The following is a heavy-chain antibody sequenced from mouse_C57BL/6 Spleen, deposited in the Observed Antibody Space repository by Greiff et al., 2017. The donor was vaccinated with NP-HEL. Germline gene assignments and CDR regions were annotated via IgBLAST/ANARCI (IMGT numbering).Heavy chain of an antibody. CDR3: ATYYSNYWYFDV. V-gene: IGHV1-76*01. CDR2: IYPGSGNT. J-gene: IGHJ1*03. Sequence: QVHVKQSGAELVRPGASVKLSCKASGYTFTDYYINWVKQRPGQGLEWIARIYPGSGNTYYNEKFKGKATLTAEKSSSTAYMQLSSLTSEDSAVYFCATYYSNYWYFDVWGTGTTVTVSS. D-gene: IGHD2-5*01. CDR1: GYTFTDYY.